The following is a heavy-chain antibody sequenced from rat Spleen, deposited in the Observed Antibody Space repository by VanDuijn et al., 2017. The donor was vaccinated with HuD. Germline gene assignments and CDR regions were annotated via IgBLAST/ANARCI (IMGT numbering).Heavy chain of an antibody. Sequence: EVQLQESGPGLVKPSQSLSLTCSVTGYSITSNYWGWIRKFPGNKLEWMGYINNAGSTNYNPSLKSRISITRDTSKNQFFLQVNSVTTEDTATYYCARSDGTHYYLPFADWGQGTLVTVSS. J-gene: IGHJ3*01. V-gene: IGHV3-3*01. CDR2: INNAGST. CDR1: GYSITSNY. CDR3: ARSDGTHYYLPFAD. D-gene: IGHD1-12*02.